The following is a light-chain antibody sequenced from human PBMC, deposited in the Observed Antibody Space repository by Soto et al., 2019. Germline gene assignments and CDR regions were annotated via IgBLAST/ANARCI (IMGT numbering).Light chain of an antibody. V-gene: IGLV2-11*01. Sequence: QSALTQPHSVSGSPGQSVTISCTGTSNDVGGYNYVSWYQQHPGKAPKLLISDVNKRPSGVPDRFSGSKSGNTASLIISGLQAEDEADYYCCSYAGSSTWVFGGGTKVTVL. CDR3: CSYAGSSTWV. J-gene: IGLJ3*02. CDR1: SNDVGGYNY. CDR2: DVN.